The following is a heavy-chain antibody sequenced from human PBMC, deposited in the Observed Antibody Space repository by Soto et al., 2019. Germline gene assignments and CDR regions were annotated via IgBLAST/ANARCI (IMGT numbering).Heavy chain of an antibody. CDR3: ARDTVLLWFGELPGPGYMDV. D-gene: IGHD3-10*01. CDR1: GFTFSDYY. V-gene: IGHV3-11*01. J-gene: IGHJ6*03. CDR2: ISSSGSTI. Sequence: HGGSLRLSCAASGFTFSDYYMSWIRLAPGKGLEWFSYISSSGSTIYYADSVKGRFTISRDNAKNSLYLQMNSLRAEDTAVYYCARDTVLLWFGELPGPGYMDVWGKGTTVTVSS.